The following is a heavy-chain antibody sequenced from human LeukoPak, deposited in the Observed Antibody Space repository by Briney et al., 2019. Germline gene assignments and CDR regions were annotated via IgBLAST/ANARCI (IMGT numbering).Heavy chain of an antibody. CDR3: VRGPYGASISKWFDP. Sequence: KPSETLSLTCTVSGGSISGYSWSWIRQSPGGGLEWIGYIYYSGDTAYNPSLRSRVTLSVDTSKNQFSLQLRSVTTADTAVYYCVRGPYGASISKWFDPWGQGTQVIVSP. J-gene: IGHJ5*02. V-gene: IGHV4-59*01. CDR2: IYYSGDT. D-gene: IGHD4/OR15-4a*01. CDR1: GGSISGYS.